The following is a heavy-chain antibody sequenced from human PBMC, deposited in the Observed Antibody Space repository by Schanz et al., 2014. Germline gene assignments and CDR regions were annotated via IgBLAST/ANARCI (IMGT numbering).Heavy chain of an antibody. CDR3: ARDPNSVNEIDY. CDR1: GFTFSQAW. Sequence: EVKLVESGGGLVKPGGSLRLSCATSGFTFSQAWMSWVRQAPGKGLEWVSSVSHGGTYIYYADSVRGRFTISRDNAKNAMYLQMNSRRVEDTAVYYCARDPNSVNEIDYWGQGTLVTVSS. CDR2: VSHGGTYI. D-gene: IGHD5-12*01. J-gene: IGHJ4*02. V-gene: IGHV3-21*04.